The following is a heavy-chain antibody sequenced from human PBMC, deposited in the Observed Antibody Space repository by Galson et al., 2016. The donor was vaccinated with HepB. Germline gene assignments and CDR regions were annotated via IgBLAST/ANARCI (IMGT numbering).Heavy chain of an antibody. CDR3: ARAIHLGRGMDV. V-gene: IGHV6-1*01. D-gene: IGHD5-18*01. CDR2: TFYRSTWDS. J-gene: IGHJ6*02. Sequence: CAISGDSVYNNGAAWVWIRQSPSRGLEWLGRTFYRSTWDSDYAVSVKSRITIYSDTSKNLFSLQLNSVTPEDTAVYYCARAIHLGRGMDVWGHGTTVTVSS. CDR1: GDSVYNNGAA.